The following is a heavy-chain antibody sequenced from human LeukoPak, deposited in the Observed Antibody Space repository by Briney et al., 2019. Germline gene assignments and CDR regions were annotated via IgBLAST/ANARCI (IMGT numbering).Heavy chain of an antibody. D-gene: IGHD6-19*01. CDR3: ARDLLSTAGYFDY. CDR2: IYHSGST. CDR1: GDSISSSNW. J-gene: IGHJ4*02. V-gene: IGHV4-4*02. Sequence: SETLSLTCAVSGDSISSSNWWTWVRQPPGKGLEWIGEIYHSGSTNYNPSLKSRATMSLDKSKNQFSLKLTSVTAADTAVYYCARDLLSTAGYFDYWGQGTLVTVSS.